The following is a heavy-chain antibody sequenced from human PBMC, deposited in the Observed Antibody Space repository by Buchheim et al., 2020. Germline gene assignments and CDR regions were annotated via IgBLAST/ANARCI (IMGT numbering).Heavy chain of an antibody. CDR3: AKDRTNGDGVFDY. V-gene: IGHV3-23*01. Sequence: EVQLLQSGGGLVQPGGSLRLFCVVSGFTFSSYAMSWVRQAPGKGLEWVSAISNSGASTYYADSVKGRFTISRVNSKNTLYLQMDSLRAEDTAVYYCAKDRTNGDGVFDYWGQGTL. J-gene: IGHJ4*02. CDR2: ISNSGAST. CDR1: GFTFSSYA. D-gene: IGHD4-17*01.